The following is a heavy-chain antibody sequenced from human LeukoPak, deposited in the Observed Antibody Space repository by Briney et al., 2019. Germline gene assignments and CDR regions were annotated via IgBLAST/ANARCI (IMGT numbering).Heavy chain of an antibody. CDR2: INHSGST. CDR1: GGSFSGYY. D-gene: IGHD2-2*01. CDR3: ARLPQGKVVPAATTKNYYYYYMDV. V-gene: IGHV4-34*01. J-gene: IGHJ6*03. Sequence: PSETLSLTCAVYGGSFSGYYWSWIRQPPGKGLEWIGEINHSGSTNYNPSLKSRVTISVDTSKNQFSLKLSSVTAADTAVYYCARLPQGKVVPAATTKNYYYYYMDVWGKGTTVTVSS.